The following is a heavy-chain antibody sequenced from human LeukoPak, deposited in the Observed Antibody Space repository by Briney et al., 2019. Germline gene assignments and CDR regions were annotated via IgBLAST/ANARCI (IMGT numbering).Heavy chain of an antibody. CDR1: GGSISSSRFY. Sequence: SETLSLTCTVSGGSISSSRFYWGWVRQPPEKGLEWIANIYYSGSTYYNPSLKSRVTISVHTSKNQFSLNLTSVTAADTAVYYCATTVGTYYYNGSSYSSRSDYFQHWGQGTLVTVSS. V-gene: IGHV4-39*01. D-gene: IGHD3-22*01. J-gene: IGHJ1*01. CDR3: ATTVGTYYYNGSSYSSRSDYFQH. CDR2: IYYSGST.